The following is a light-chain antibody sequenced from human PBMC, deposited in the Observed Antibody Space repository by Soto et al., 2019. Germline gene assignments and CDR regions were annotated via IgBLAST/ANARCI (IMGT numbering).Light chain of an antibody. CDR3: QQYSNWPPWT. V-gene: IGKV3-15*01. CDR1: QSLSGN. J-gene: IGKJ1*01. CDR2: RAS. Sequence: DTATLSCRASQSLSGNLAWYQQKPGQAPRLLIFRASTRATGVPARFSGRGSGTDFTLTISGLQSEDFAVYYCQQYSNWPPWTFGPGTKVDIK.